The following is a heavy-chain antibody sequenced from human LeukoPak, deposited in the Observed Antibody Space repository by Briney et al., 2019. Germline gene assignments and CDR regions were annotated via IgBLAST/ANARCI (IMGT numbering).Heavy chain of an antibody. CDR2: INPSGGST. J-gene: IGHJ6*03. CDR1: EYTFTSYY. Sequence: ASVKVSCKASEYTFTSYYTHWVRQAPGQGLEWMGIINPSGGSTSYAQKFQGRVTMTRDMSTSTVYMELSSLRSEDTAVYYCASSYYYYYMDVWGKGTTVTVSS. CDR3: ASSYYYYYMDV. V-gene: IGHV1-46*01.